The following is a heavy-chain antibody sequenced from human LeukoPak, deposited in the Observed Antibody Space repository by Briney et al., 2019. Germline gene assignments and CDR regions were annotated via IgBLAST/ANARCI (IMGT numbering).Heavy chain of an antibody. Sequence: GESLKISLKGSGYSFTSYWIGWVRQMPGKGLEWMGIIYPGDSDTRYSPSFQGQVTISADKSISTAYLQWSSRKASDTAMYYCERHKFPDYYGSGSPHNWFDPWGQGTLVTVSS. CDR2: IYPGDSDT. D-gene: IGHD3-10*01. CDR3: ERHKFPDYYGSGSPHNWFDP. J-gene: IGHJ5*02. V-gene: IGHV5-51*01. CDR1: GYSFTSYW.